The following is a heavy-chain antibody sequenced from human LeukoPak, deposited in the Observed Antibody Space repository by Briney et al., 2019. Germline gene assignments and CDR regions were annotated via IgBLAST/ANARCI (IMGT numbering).Heavy chain of an antibody. CDR1: GYTFTSYD. J-gene: IGHJ5*02. D-gene: IGHD2-15*01. V-gene: IGHV1-8*03. CDR2: MNPNSGNT. CDR3: ARGHCSGGSCYSYWFDP. Sequence: GASVKVSCKASGYTFTSYDINWVRQATGQGLEWVGWMNPNSGNTGYAQKFQGRVTITRNTSISTAYMELSSLRSEDTAVYYCARGHCSGGSCYSYWFDPWGQGTLVTVSS.